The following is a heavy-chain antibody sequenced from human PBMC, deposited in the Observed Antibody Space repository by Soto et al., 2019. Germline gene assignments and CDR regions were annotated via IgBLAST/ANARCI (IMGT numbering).Heavy chain of an antibody. J-gene: IGHJ4*02. CDR1: GFTFSTYA. CDR2: IDNSGGIT. CDR3: ARDGVGDFPIDY. Sequence: PGGSLRLSCAASGFTFSTYAMSWVRQAPGKGLEWVSTIDNSGGITYYADSVKGRFTISRDNAKNTLYLQMNSLRAEDTAVYYCARDGVGDFPIDYWGQGTLVTVSS. D-gene: IGHD3-10*01. V-gene: IGHV3-23*01.